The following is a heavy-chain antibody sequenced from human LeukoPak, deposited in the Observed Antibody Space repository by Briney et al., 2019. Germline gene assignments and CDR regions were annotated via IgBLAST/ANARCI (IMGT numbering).Heavy chain of an antibody. D-gene: IGHD6-19*01. CDR2: ISSSSSTI. CDR3: ASDSSYSGWYDEPHYYFDY. J-gene: IGHJ4*02. V-gene: IGHV3-48*01. CDR1: GFTFSSYS. Sequence: GGSLRLSCAASGFTFSSYSMNWVRQAPGKGLEWVSYISSSSSTIYYADSVKGRFTISRDNAKNSLYLQMNSLRAEDTAVYYCASDSSYSGWYDEPHYYFDYWGQGTLVTVSS.